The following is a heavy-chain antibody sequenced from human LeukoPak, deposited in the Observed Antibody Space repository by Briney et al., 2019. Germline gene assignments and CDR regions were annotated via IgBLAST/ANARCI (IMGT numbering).Heavy chain of an antibody. CDR1: GFTFSSYA. CDR3: AKDHPKAALRPAGVFDY. Sequence: GGSLRLSCAASGFTFSSYAMSWARQAPGKGLEWVSGISSSGSGGNTYYADSVKGRFTISRDNSKNTLYLQMNSLRAEDTAVYYCAKDHPKAALRPAGVFDYWGQGTLVTVSS. J-gene: IGHJ4*02. D-gene: IGHD2-8*02. CDR2: ISSSGSGGNT. V-gene: IGHV3-23*01.